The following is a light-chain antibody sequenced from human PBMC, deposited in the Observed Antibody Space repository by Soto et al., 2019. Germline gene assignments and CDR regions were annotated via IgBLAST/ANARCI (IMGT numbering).Light chain of an antibody. CDR1: QSLVYSYGNTY. CDR3: MQGTHWPRT. Sequence: DVVMTQSPLSLPVTLGQPASISCRSSQSLVYSYGNTYLNWFQQRPGQSPRRRIYQVSNRDSGVPDRFSGSGLGTAFTLTISRVEAADVGDYSFMQGTHWPRTFGHGTKVETK. CDR2: QVS. J-gene: IGKJ1*01. V-gene: IGKV2-30*01.